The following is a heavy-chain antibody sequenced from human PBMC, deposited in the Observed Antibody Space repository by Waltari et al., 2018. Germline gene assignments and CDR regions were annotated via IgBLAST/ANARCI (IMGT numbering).Heavy chain of an antibody. Sequence: QVQLQESGPGLVKPSETLSLTCTVSGGSINIYYWSWIRQHPGKVLEWIGYGYYTGNTIYNPSLESRVTLSADTSKNQVSLRLRSVTAADTAVYYCARGMSSVWYGPFDYWGQGTLVTVSS. CDR2: GYYTGNT. D-gene: IGHD6-19*01. CDR1: GGSINIYY. J-gene: IGHJ4*02. CDR3: ARGMSSVWYGPFDY. V-gene: IGHV4-59*08.